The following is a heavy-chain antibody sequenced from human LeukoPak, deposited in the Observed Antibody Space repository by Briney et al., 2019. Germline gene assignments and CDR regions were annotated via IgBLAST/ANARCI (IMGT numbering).Heavy chain of an antibody. CDR3: ARDLSSIHTSGINEYYYYYYMDV. D-gene: IGHD6-25*01. Sequence: PSETLSLTCAVYGGSFSGYYWSWIRQPAGKGLEWIGRIYTSGSTNYNPSLKSRVTMSVDTSKNQFSLKLSSVTAADTAVYYCARDLSSIHTSGINEYYYYYYMDVWGKGTTVTVSS. CDR2: IYTSGST. J-gene: IGHJ6*03. CDR1: GGSFSGYY. V-gene: IGHV4-4*07.